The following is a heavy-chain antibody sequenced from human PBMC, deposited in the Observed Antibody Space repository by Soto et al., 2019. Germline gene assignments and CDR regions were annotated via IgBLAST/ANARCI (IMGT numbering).Heavy chain of an antibody. D-gene: IGHD3-10*01. CDR3: ASSRPWFGELSHSGIYY. J-gene: IGHJ4*02. CDR2: ISSGSTYI. V-gene: IGHV3-21*04. Sequence: GGSLRLSCEASGFTFSTYSMNWVRQAPGKGLECVSSISSGSTYIYYADSVKGRFTISRDNAKNSLYLQMNSLRPEDTAIYYCASSRPWFGELSHSGIYYWGQGTLVAVAS. CDR1: GFTFSTYS.